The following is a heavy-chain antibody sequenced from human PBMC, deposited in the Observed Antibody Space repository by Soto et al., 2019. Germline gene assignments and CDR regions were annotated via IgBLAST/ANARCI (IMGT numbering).Heavy chain of an antibody. CDR1: GFTFSSYG. V-gene: IGHV3-30*18. J-gene: IGHJ6*02. Sequence: QMQLVESGGGVVQPGRSLRLSCAASGFTFSSYGIHWVRQAPCKWLEWVALISSDGSNKYYADSVEGRFTISRDNSKNTLYLQMSGLRGEDTAVYYCAKQHGPGNYYQYGMDVGRPGTTVTVSS. D-gene: IGHD3-10*01. CDR2: ISSDGSNK. CDR3: AKQHGPGNYYQYGMDV.